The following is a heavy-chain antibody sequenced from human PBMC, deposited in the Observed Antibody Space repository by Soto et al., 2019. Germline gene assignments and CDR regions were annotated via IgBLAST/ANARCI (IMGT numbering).Heavy chain of an antibody. V-gene: IGHV1-46*01. D-gene: IGHD1-7*01. CDR3: TRGLTTRTYCK. CDR2: INTGGDSA. Sequence: QVQLVQSGADVKKPGTSVKISCTSSESTFSSSFVHWVRQYSGQGFEWPGIINTGGDSATYAQKFRGKLAVGRDTTASAVHFELRSLTTQDPAIYYCTRGLTTRTYCKWGQGTLVTVSS. J-gene: IGHJ4*02. CDR1: ESTFSSSF.